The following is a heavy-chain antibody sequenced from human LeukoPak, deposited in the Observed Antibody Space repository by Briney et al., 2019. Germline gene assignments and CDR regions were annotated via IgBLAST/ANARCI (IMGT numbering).Heavy chain of an antibody. J-gene: IGHJ4*02. Sequence: ASVKVSYKASGYIFATYGFSWVRQAPGQGLEWMGWISADNHNTKYAQKFQDRVTMTDDRSTSTVYMELRSLRSDDTAVYYCARGRRGYSAYDGEGFDYWGQGTLVSVSS. D-gene: IGHD5-12*01. CDR3: ARGRRGYSAYDGEGFDY. V-gene: IGHV1-18*04. CDR2: ISADNHNT. CDR1: GYIFATYG.